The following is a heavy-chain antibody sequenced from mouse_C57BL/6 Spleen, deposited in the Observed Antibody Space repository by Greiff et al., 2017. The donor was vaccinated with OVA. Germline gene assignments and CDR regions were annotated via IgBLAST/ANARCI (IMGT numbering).Heavy chain of an antibody. CDR1: GYTFTDYN. CDR3: ARWALVATDWYFDV. V-gene: IGHV1-18*01. Sequence: VQLQQSGPELVKPGASVKIPCKASGYTFTDYNMDWVKQSHGKSLEWIGDINPNNGGTNYNQKFKGKATLTVDKSSSTAYMELRSLTSEDTAVYYCARWALVATDWYFDVWGTGTTVTVSS. CDR2: INPNNGGT. D-gene: IGHD1-1*01. J-gene: IGHJ1*03.